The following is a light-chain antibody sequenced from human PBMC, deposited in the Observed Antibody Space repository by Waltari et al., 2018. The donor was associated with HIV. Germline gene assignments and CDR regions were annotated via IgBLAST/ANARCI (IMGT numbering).Light chain of an antibody. CDR2: TND. CDR3: AAWDDSRKV. V-gene: IGLV1-44*01. J-gene: IGLJ3*02. Sequence: QSVLTQSPSTSGTPGQRVTISCSGSSSNVGTKTVNWYQQVPGTAPKLLIHTNDQRPSGVPDRFSGSKSGTSASLAISGLRSEDEADYYCAAWDDSRKVFGGGTKLTVL. CDR1: SSNVGTKT.